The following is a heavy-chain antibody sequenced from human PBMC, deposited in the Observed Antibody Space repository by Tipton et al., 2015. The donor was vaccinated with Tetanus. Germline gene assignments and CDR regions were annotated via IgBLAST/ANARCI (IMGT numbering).Heavy chain of an antibody. V-gene: IGHV4-31*03. J-gene: IGHJ5*02. CDR2: IYYSGST. D-gene: IGHD6-6*01. CDR3: ARDQGGGRVVRLNWFDP. CDR1: GGSISSGGYF. Sequence: LRLSCTVSGGSISSGGYFWNWIRHHPGKGLEWIGYIYYSGSTFYNPSLQSRLSMSVDTSKNQFSLKLNSVTAADTATYYCARDQGGGRVVRLNWFDPWGPGTLVTVSS.